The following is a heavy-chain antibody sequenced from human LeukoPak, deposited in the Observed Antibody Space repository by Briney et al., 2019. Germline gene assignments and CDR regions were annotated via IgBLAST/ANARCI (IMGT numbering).Heavy chain of an antibody. Sequence: GGSLRLSCAASGFSFSTYAMHWVPQAPGKGLEWVAVVSHDTRTKYYTDSLKGRFTISRDNSKNTLYLQMNGLRTDDTAVYYCARAIVGTENFDYWGQGTLVTVSS. CDR2: VSHDTRTK. J-gene: IGHJ4*02. CDR3: ARAIVGTENFDY. V-gene: IGHV3-30*10. D-gene: IGHD5-12*01. CDR1: GFSFSTYA.